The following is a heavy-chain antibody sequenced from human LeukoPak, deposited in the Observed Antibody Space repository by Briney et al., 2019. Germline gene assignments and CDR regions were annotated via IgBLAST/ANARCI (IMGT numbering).Heavy chain of an antibody. V-gene: IGHV1-2*02. Sequence: GASVKVSCKASGYTFTGYYMHWVRQAPGQGLEWMGWINPNSGGTNYAQKFQGRVTMTRDTSISTAYMELSRLRSGDTAVYYCASSSPYDSSGYYPDYWGQGTLVTVSS. CDR3: ASSSPYDSSGYYPDY. J-gene: IGHJ4*02. CDR2: INPNSGGT. CDR1: GYTFTGYY. D-gene: IGHD3-22*01.